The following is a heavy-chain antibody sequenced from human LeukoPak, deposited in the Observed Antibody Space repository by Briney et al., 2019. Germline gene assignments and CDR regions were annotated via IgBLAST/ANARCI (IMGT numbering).Heavy chain of an antibody. CDR1: GFPFNIYA. J-gene: IGHJ4*02. CDR2: ITGGGSDT. CDR3: ARDSYEGFGYYFDY. D-gene: IGHD3-10*01. V-gene: IGHV3-23*01. Sequence: GGSLRLSCAASGFPFNIYAMSWVRQAPGKGLEWVAGITGGGSDTYYADSVKGRFTISRDNSKNTLYLQMNSLRAEDTAVYYCARDSYEGFGYYFDYWGQGTLVTVSS.